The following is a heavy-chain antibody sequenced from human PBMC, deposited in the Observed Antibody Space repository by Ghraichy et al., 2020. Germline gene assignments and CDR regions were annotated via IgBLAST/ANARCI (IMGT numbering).Heavy chain of an antibody. CDR1: AYTFLTYG. V-gene: IGHV1-18*01. J-gene: IGHJ5*02. Sequence: ASVKVSCKASAYTFLTYGITWVRQAPGQGLEWMGWITTKSANTQYARKFQGRVTMTADTSTSTAYMELGSLRADDTAMYYCARGINWFDPWGQGTLVTVSS. CDR3: ARGINWFDP. CDR2: ITTKSANT. D-gene: IGHD5-24*01.